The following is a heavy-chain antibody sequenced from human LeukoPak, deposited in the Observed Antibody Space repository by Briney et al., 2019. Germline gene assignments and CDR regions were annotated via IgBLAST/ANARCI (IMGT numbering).Heavy chain of an antibody. J-gene: IGHJ4*02. V-gene: IGHV1-2*06. CDR1: GYTFTGYY. D-gene: IGHD3-16*02. CDR3: ASGEPYVWGSYLYNRLDY. CDR2: INPNSGGT. Sequence: ASVKVSCKASGYTFTGYYMHWVRQAPGQGLEWMGRINPNSGGTNYAQKFQGRVTMTRDTSISTAYMELSRLRSDDTAVYYCASGEPYVWGSYLYNRLDYWGQGTLVTVSS.